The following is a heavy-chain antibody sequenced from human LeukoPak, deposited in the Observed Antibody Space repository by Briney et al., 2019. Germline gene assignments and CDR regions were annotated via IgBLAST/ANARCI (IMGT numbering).Heavy chain of an antibody. V-gene: IGHV4-34*01. CDR2: INHSGST. CDR3: ARFRSGYYYYGMDV. Sequence: SETLSLTCAVYGGSFSGYYWSWIRQPPGKGLEWIGEINHSGSTNYNPSLKSRVTISVDTSKNQSSLKLSSVTAADTAVYYCARFRSGYYYYGMDVWGQGTTVTVSS. J-gene: IGHJ6*02. CDR1: GGSFSGYY. D-gene: IGHD3-3*01.